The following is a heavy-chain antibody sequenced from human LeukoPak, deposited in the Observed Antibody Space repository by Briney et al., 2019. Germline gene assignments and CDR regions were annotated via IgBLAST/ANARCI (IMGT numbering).Heavy chain of an antibody. CDR1: GFTFSTFG. D-gene: IGHD4-17*01. V-gene: IGHV3-33*01. J-gene: IGHJ4*02. CDR2: VWSDGNGK. Sequence: GRSLRLSCAASGFTFSTFGMHWVRQAPGEGLEWVAVVWSDGNGKFHADSVKGRFTISRDNSKNTLYLQMNNLRAEDTAVYYCVRVLTVTFDSWGQGTLVTVSS. CDR3: VRVLTVTFDS.